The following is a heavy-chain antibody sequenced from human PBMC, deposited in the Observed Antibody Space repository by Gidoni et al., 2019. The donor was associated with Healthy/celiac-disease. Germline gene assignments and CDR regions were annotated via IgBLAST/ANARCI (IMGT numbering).Heavy chain of an antibody. D-gene: IGHD3-10*01. CDR3: ASGGSGSYYNLLLD. CDR2: IWYDGSNK. Sequence: QVQLVESGGGVVQPGRSLRLSCAASGFTFSSYGMHWVRQAPGKGLEWVAVIWYDGSNKYYADSVKGRFTISRDNSKNTLYLQMNSLRAEDTAVYYCASGGSGSYYNLLLDWGQGTLVTVSS. V-gene: IGHV3-33*01. CDR1: GFTFSSYG. J-gene: IGHJ4*02.